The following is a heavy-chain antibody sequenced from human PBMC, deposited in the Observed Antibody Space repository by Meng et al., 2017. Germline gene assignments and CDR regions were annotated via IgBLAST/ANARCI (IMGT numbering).Heavy chain of an antibody. Sequence: QVQLQQWGAGLLKPSETLSLPCTVYGGSFSGHYWSWIRQAPGGGLEWIGEVSDGGYNKYNPALKSRVTVSGDTSKNEVSLKLISVTAADTAAYYCARNRYDRSTHVFDPWGQGTLVTVSS. CDR3: ARNRYDRSTHVFDP. J-gene: IGHJ5*02. CDR1: GGSFSGHY. V-gene: IGHV4-34*01. CDR2: VSDGGYN. D-gene: IGHD3-22*01.